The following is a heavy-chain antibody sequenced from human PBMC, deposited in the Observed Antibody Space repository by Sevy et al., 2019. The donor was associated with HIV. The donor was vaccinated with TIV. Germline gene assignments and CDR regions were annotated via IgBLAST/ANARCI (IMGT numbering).Heavy chain of an antibody. CDR1: GFSVNSNY. D-gene: IGHD5-18*01. CDR3: ARGKSGYGYALNY. V-gene: IGHV3-66*01. CDR2: IYSDETT. Sequence: GGSLRLSCAASGFSVNSNYMTGVRQAPWKGLEGVSVIYSDETTYHADSVKDRFTISRDNSKNMLYLQMSSLRAEDTAIYYCARGKSGYGYALNYWGQGTLVTVSS. J-gene: IGHJ4*02.